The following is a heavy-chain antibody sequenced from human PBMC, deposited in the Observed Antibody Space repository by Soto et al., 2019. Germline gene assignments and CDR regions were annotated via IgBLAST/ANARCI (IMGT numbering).Heavy chain of an antibody. CDR3: ARHVKGIAAAGGRGFDY. CDR2: IYYSGST. J-gene: IGHJ4*02. CDR1: GGSISSSSYY. V-gene: IGHV4-39*01. D-gene: IGHD6-13*01. Sequence: QLQLQESGPGLVKPSETLSLTCTVSGGSISSSSYYWGWIRQPPGKGLEWIGSIYYSGSTYYNPSLKSRVTISVDTSKNQFSLKLSSVTAADTAVYYCARHVKGIAAAGGRGFDYWGQGTLVTVSS.